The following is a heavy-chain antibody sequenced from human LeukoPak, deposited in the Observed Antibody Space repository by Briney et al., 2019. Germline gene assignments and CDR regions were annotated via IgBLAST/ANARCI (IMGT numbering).Heavy chain of an antibody. J-gene: IGHJ4*02. CDR3: ARGGGLEQWPTTEADY. CDR1: GCTFTSYD. D-gene: IGHD6-19*01. CDR2: MNPNSGNT. Sequence: ASVKVSCKASGCTFTSYDINWVRQATGQGLEWMGWMNPNSGNTGYAQKFQGRVTMTRNTSISTAYMELSSLRSEDTAVYYCARGGGLEQWPTTEADYWGQGTLVTVSS. V-gene: IGHV1-8*01.